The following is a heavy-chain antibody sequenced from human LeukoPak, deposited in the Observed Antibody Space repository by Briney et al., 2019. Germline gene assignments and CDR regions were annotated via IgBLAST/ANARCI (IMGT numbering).Heavy chain of an antibody. CDR3: ARDRRRVVVVVAATADDH. D-gene: IGHD2-15*01. V-gene: IGHV3-23*01. CDR2: ISGSGGST. J-gene: IGHJ5*02. Sequence: GGSLRLSCAASGFTFSSYAMSWVRQAPGKGLECVSAISGSGGSTYYADSVKGRFTISRDNSKNTLYLQMNSLRPEDAAVYYCARDRRRVVVVVAATADDHWGQGTLVTVSS. CDR1: GFTFSSYA.